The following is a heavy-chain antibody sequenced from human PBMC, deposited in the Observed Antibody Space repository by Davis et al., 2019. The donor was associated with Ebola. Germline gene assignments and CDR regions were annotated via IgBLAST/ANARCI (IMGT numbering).Heavy chain of an antibody. CDR2: IYTSGST. V-gene: IGHV4-61*09. CDR3: ARDHSSGWPTYFDY. Sequence: PSETLSLTCAVSGGSISSGSYYWSWIRQPAGKGLEWIGHIYTSGSTNYDPSLKSRLTISVDTSKNQFSLKLSSVTAADTAVYYCARDHSSGWPTYFDYWGQGTLVTVSS. J-gene: IGHJ4*02. D-gene: IGHD6-19*01. CDR1: GGSISSGSYY.